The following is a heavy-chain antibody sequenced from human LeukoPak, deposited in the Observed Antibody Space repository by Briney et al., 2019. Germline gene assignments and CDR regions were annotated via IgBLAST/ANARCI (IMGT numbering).Heavy chain of an antibody. J-gene: IGHJ4*02. Sequence: GGSLRLSCAASGFSFSNYWMSWVRQAPGKGLEWVSVITGNDGSTYYADSVKGRFTISRDNSKNTLSLQMDSLRAEDTAVYYCAKDAVAPGSGGDYFDYWGQGTLVTVSS. CDR1: GFSFSNYW. CDR2: ITGNDGST. V-gene: IGHV3-23*01. CDR3: AKDAVAPGSGGDYFDY. D-gene: IGHD3-10*01.